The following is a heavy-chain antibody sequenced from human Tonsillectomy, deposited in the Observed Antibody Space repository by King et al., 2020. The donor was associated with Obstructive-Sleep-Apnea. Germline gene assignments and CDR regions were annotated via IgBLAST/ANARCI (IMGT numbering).Heavy chain of an antibody. Sequence: QLQESGPGLVKPSETLSLTCTVSGGSISSSSYYWGWIRQPPGKGLEWIGNIYYSGSTYYNPSLKSRVTISVDTSKNQFSLKLNSVTAADTAVYYCAGLYYDFCSGYYESAFDIWGQGTMVTVSS. J-gene: IGHJ3*02. CDR3: AGLYYDFCSGYYESAFDI. CDR2: IYYSGST. CDR1: GGSISSSSYY. V-gene: IGHV4-39*07. D-gene: IGHD3-3*01.